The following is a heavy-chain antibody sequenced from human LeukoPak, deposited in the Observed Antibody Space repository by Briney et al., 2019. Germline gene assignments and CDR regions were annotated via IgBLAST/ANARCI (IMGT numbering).Heavy chain of an antibody. V-gene: IGHV4-34*01. J-gene: IGHJ4*02. CDR2: INHSGRT. CDR1: GGSFSGYY. CDR3: ARGRWVTAIRSWYYFDS. Sequence: SETLSLTCAVNGGSFSGYYWTWIRQPPGKGLEWIGEINHSGRTNYNPSLKSRVTISVDTSKNQFSLKLTSVTAADTAVVYCARGRWVTAIRSWYYFDSWGQGTLLTVSS. D-gene: IGHD2-21*02.